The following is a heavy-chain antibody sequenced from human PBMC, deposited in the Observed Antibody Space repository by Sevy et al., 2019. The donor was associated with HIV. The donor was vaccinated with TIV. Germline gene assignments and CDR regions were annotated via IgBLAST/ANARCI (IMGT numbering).Heavy chain of an antibody. D-gene: IGHD6-6*01. Sequence: ASVKVSCKASGYTFTSYYMHWVRLAPGQGLEWMGIINPSGGSTSYAQKFQGRVTMTRDTSTSTVYMELSSLRSEDTAVYYCATSKLVPYYYYYYGMDVWGQGTTVTVSS. CDR1: GYTFTSYY. CDR2: INPSGGST. V-gene: IGHV1-46*01. J-gene: IGHJ6*02. CDR3: ATSKLVPYYYYYYGMDV.